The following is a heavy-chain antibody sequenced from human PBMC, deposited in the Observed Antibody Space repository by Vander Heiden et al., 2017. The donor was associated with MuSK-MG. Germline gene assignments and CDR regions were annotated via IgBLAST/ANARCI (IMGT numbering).Heavy chain of an antibody. Sequence: QVQLQQWGAGLLKPSETLSLTYAGYGGSFSGYYWSWIRQPPGKGLEWIGEINHSGSTNYNPSLKSRVTISVDTSKNQFSLKLSSVTAADTAVYYCARNKRSHTVFNWFDPWGQGTLVTVSS. CDR3: ARNKRSHTVFNWFDP. V-gene: IGHV4-34*01. CDR2: INHSGST. J-gene: IGHJ5*02. CDR1: GGSFSGYY. D-gene: IGHD4-17*01.